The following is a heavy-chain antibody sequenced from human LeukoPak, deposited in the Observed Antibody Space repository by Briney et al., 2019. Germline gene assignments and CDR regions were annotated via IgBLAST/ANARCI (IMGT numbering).Heavy chain of an antibody. CDR1: GFTFSSYA. V-gene: IGHV3-23*01. J-gene: IGHJ4*02. Sequence: GGSLRLPCAASGFTFSSYAMSWIRQAPGKGLEWVSAISGSGGSTYYADSVKGRFTISRDNSKNTLYLQMNSLRAEDTAVYYCACSGYSSGWAPFDYWGQGTLVTVSS. D-gene: IGHD6-19*01. CDR3: ACSGYSSGWAPFDY. CDR2: ISGSGGST.